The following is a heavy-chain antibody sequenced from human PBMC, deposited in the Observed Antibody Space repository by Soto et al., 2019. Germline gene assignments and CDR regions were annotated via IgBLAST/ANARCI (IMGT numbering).Heavy chain of an antibody. V-gene: IGHV3-11*01. CDR1: GFTFSDYY. CDR3: ARDEEVGATYDY. Sequence: GGSLRLSCAAPGFTFSDYYMSWIRQAPGKGLEWVSYISSSGSTIYYADSVKGRFTISRDNAKNSLYLQMNSLRAEDTAVYYCARDEEVGATYDYWGQGTLVTVSS. D-gene: IGHD1-26*01. J-gene: IGHJ4*02. CDR2: ISSSGSTI.